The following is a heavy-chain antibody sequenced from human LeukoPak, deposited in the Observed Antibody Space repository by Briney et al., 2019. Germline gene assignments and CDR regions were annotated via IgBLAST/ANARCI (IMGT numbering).Heavy chain of an antibody. Sequence: GESLKISCKGSGYMFSNYWIGWVRQMPGKSLEWMGTIYPGDSDTTYSPSFQGQVTISADKSISTAYLQWNSLKASDTAMYLCARQTSSSSRVDFWGQGTLVTVSS. V-gene: IGHV5-51*01. D-gene: IGHD6-6*01. CDR2: IYPGDSDT. CDR1: GYMFSNYW. CDR3: ARQTSSSSRVDF. J-gene: IGHJ4*02.